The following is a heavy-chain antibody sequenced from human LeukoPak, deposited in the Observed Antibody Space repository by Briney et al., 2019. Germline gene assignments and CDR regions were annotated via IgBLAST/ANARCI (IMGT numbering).Heavy chain of an antibody. Sequence: KPSETLSLTCTVSGGSISSYYWSWIRQPPGKGLEWIGYIYYSGSTNYNPSLKSRVTISVDTSKNQFSLKLSSVTAADTAVYYCARARYGSGSYYPYYFDYWGQGTLVTVSS. CDR2: IYYSGST. CDR3: ARARYGSGSYYPYYFDY. V-gene: IGHV4-59*12. D-gene: IGHD3-10*01. CDR1: GGSISSYY. J-gene: IGHJ4*02.